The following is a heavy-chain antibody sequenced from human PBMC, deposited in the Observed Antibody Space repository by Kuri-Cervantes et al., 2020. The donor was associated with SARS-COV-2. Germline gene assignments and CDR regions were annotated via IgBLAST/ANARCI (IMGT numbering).Heavy chain of an antibody. V-gene: IGHV4-39*01. CDR1: RYSISSSYY. CDR2: IYYSGST. CDR3: ARHQSGYFDY. D-gene: IGHD3-3*01. Sequence: SQTLSLTCAVSRYSISSSYYWGWIRQPPGKGLEWIGSIYYSGSTYYNPSLKSRDTISVDTSKNQFSLKLSSVTAADTAVYYCARHQSGYFDYWGQGTLVTVSS. J-gene: IGHJ4*02.